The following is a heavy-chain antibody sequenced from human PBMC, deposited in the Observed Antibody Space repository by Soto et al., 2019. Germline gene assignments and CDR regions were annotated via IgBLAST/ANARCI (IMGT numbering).Heavy chain of an antibody. D-gene: IGHD2-15*01. CDR3: ARVSPESSCTPCRFDF. Sequence: PGGSLRLSGAASGFTFAIYAMSWVRQSPGKGLEWFACIIGIGGSIYYAHSVKGRFTISRDKTKKTLDLQMTSLRAQDTAVYPCARVSPESSCTPCRFDFWGQGTLVTVSS. CDR1: GFTFAIYA. J-gene: IGHJ4*02. CDR2: IIGIGGSI. V-gene: IGHV3-23*01.